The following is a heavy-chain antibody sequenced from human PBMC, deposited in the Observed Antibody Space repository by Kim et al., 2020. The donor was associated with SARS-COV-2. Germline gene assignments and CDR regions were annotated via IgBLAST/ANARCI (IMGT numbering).Heavy chain of an antibody. D-gene: IGHD6-13*01. V-gene: IGHV3-23*01. CDR3: AKRPGIAAAGTNFDY. J-gene: IGHJ4*02. CDR2: ISGSGGST. Sequence: GGSLRLSCAASGFTFSSYAMSWVRQAPGKGLEWVSAISGSGGSTYYADSVKGRFTISRDNSKNTLYLQMNSLRAEDTAIYYCAKRPGIAAAGTNFDYWGQGTLVTVSS. CDR1: GFTFSSYA.